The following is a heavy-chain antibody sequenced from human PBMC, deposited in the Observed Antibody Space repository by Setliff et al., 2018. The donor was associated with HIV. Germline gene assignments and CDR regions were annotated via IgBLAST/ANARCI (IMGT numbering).Heavy chain of an antibody. CDR2: IYSTGST. J-gene: IGHJ2*01. V-gene: IGHV4-61*02. Sequence: TSETLSLTCTFSGDSISSGNYYWSWIRQPAGKGLEWIGRIYSTGSTNYNPSLKSRVTISSGTSKNLFSLKLTTVTAADAAVYYCTRDTGYILSGYRPHWYFDPWGRGTLVTVSS. CDR3: TRDTGYILSGYRPHWYFDP. CDR1: GDSISSGNYY. D-gene: IGHD3-9*01.